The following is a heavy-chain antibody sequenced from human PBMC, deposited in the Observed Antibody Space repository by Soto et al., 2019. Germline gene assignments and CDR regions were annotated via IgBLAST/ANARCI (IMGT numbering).Heavy chain of an antibody. Sequence: GSLRLSCAASGFTFSSSWMHWVCQAPEKGLEWVAVIWYDGSNKYYADSVKGRFTISRDNSKNTLYLQMNSLRAEDTAVYYCAKAPGGSYSFDFDYWGQGTLVTVSS. CDR2: IWYDGSNK. V-gene: IGHV3-33*06. CDR3: AKAPGGSYSFDFDY. CDR1: GFTFSSSW. D-gene: IGHD1-26*01. J-gene: IGHJ4*02.